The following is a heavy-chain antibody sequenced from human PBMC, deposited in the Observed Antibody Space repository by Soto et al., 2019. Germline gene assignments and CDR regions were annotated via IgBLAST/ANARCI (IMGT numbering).Heavy chain of an antibody. V-gene: IGHV3-30*18. Sequence: QPGGSLRLSCAASGFTFSSYGIHWVRQAPGKGLEWVAVISYDGSNKYYADSVKGRFTISRDNSKNTLYLQMNSLRAEDTAVYYCAKDLRHYYDSSGYPWFDPWGQGTLVTVSS. J-gene: IGHJ5*02. CDR2: ISYDGSNK. CDR3: AKDLRHYYDSSGYPWFDP. CDR1: GFTFSSYG. D-gene: IGHD3-22*01.